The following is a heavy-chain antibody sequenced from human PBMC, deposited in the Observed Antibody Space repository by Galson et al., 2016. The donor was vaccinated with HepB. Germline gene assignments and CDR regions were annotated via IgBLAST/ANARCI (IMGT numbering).Heavy chain of an antibody. CDR3: ARDASETFWWAYYFDS. V-gene: IGHV3-48*04. CDR1: GFTFSSYS. CDR2: TSSSSSTF. D-gene: IGHD2-8*02. Sequence: SLRLSCAASGFTFSSYSMNWVRQAPGKGLEWVSYTSSSSSTFYYADSVKGRFTISRDNAKNSLYLQMNSLRAEDTAEYYCARDASETFWWAYYFDSWGQGTRVTVSS. J-gene: IGHJ4*02.